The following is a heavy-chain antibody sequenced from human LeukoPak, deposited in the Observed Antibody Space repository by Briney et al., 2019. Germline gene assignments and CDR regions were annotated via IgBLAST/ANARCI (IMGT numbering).Heavy chain of an antibody. Sequence: ASVKVSCKASGYTFTSYGISWVRQAPGQGLEWMGWISAYNGNTNYAQKLQGRVTMTTDTSTSTAYMELRSLRSDDTAVYYCARDDYGDCLYYFDYWGQGTLVTVSS. CDR2: ISAYNGNT. CDR3: ARDDYGDCLYYFDY. J-gene: IGHJ4*02. V-gene: IGHV1-18*01. CDR1: GYTFTSYG. D-gene: IGHD4-17*01.